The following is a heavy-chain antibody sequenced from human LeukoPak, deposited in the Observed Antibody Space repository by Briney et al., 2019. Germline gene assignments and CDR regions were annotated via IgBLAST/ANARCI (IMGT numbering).Heavy chain of an antibody. V-gene: IGHV3-23*01. J-gene: IGHJ6*02. D-gene: IGHD2-15*01. CDR2: ISGSGGST. CDR1: GFTFSSYA. CDR3: AKRISRGLYHYYGMDV. Sequence: GGSLRLSCAASGFTFSSYARSWVRQAPGKGLEWVSAISGSGGSTYYADSVKGRFTISRDNSKNTLYLQMNSLRAEDTAVYYCAKRISRGLYHYYGMDVWGQGTTVTVSS.